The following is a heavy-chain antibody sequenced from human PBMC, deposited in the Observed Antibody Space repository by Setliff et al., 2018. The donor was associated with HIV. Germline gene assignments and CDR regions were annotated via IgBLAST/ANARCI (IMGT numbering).Heavy chain of an antibody. CDR2: IDWDDDK. CDR1: GFSLSTSGIR. V-gene: IGHV2-70*04. J-gene: IGHJ3*02. D-gene: IGHD1-1*01. CDR3: AREGYAFDI. Sequence: GPTLVNPTQTLTLTCTFSGFSLSTSGIRVSWIRQPPGKALEWLARIDWDDDKFYSTSLKTRLTISKDTSKNQVVLTMTNMDPVDTATYYCAREGYAFDIWGQGTMVTVTS.